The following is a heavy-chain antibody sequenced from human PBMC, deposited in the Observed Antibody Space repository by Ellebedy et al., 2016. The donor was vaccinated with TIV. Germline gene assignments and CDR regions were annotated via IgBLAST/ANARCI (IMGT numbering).Heavy chain of an antibody. CDR2: ISYNGSNK. V-gene: IGHV3-30-3*01. CDR3: AREGCSSTSCSKTQLTELH. CDR1: GFTFSSYA. J-gene: IGHJ4*02. D-gene: IGHD2-2*01. Sequence: GGSLRLXXAASGFTFSSYAMHWVRQAPGKGLEWVAVISYNGSNKYYADSVKGRFTISRDNSKNTLYLQMNSLRAEDTAVYYCAREGCSSTSCSKTQLTELHWGQGTLVTVSS.